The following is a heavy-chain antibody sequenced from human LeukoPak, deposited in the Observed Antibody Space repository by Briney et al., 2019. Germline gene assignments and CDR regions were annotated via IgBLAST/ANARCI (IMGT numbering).Heavy chain of an antibody. V-gene: IGHV3-23*01. CDR2: ISGSGGGT. J-gene: IGHJ4*02. CDR3: ATDSRRGRSGTYYNVGFDY. Sequence: GGSLRLSCAASGFTFSDYGMVWVRVRQAPGKGLEWVSGISGSGGGTYYADSVKGRFTISRDNSKNTLYLQMNSLRAEDTAVYYCATDSRRGRSGTYYNVGFDYWGQGTLVTVSS. CDR1: GFTFSDYG. D-gene: IGHD3-10*01.